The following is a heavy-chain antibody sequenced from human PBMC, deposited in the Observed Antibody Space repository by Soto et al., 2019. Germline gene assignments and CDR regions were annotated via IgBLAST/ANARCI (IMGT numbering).Heavy chain of an antibody. D-gene: IGHD2-2*01. Sequence: PGGSLRLSCAASGFTFSSSPISWVRQAPGKGLEWVSAISGSGGSTFYADSVKGRFTISRDNSKNTLYLHMNSLRAEDTAVYYCAKDSADCSSTSCYGFFGYWGQGTLVTVSS. V-gene: IGHV3-23*01. CDR3: AKDSADCSSTSCYGFFGY. J-gene: IGHJ4*02. CDR2: ISGSGGST. CDR1: GFTFSSSP.